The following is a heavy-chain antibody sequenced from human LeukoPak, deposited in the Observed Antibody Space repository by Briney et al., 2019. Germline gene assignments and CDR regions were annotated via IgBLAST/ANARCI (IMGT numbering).Heavy chain of an antibody. V-gene: IGHV3-30*02. J-gene: IGHJ3*02. D-gene: IGHD3-22*01. Sequence: GGSLRLSCAASGFTFSRYGMHWVRQAPGKGLEWVAVIWYDGSKKNYADSVKGRFTISRDNSKNTLYLQMNSLRAEDTAVYYCAKIWDSSGYYYGDAFDIWGQGTMVTVSS. CDR1: GFTFSRYG. CDR2: IWYDGSKK. CDR3: AKIWDSSGYYYGDAFDI.